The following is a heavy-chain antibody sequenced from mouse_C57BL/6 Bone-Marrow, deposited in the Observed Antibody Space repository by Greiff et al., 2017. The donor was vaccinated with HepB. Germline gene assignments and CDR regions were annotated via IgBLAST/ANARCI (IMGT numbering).Heavy chain of an antibody. CDR1: GYTFTDYY. J-gene: IGHJ4*01. V-gene: IGHV1-76*01. D-gene: IGHD3-3*01. CDR3: ARLGGLFYAMDY. CDR2: IYPGSGNT. Sequence: QVQLQQSGAELVRPGASVKLSCKASGYTFTDYYINWVKQRPGQGLEWIARIYPGSGNTYYNEKFKGKATLTAEKSSSTAYMQLSSLTSEDSAVYFCARLGGLFYAMDYWGQGTSVTVSS.